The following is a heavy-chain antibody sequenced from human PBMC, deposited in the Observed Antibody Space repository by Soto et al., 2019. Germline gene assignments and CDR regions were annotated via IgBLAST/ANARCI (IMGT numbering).Heavy chain of an antibody. D-gene: IGHD5-12*01. V-gene: IGHV4-30-4*01. CDR1: SGSISIGDYY. CDR3: ARGISRGYDTGWGY. Sequence: QVQLQESGPGLVKPSQTLSLTCTVSSGSISIGDYYWSWIRQPPGKGLEWIGCIYYSGSTYYNPPLKGRLNISVDTSKNQFSLKLSSVTAADTAVYYCARGISRGYDTGWGYWGQGTLVTVSS. CDR2: IYYSGST. J-gene: IGHJ4*02.